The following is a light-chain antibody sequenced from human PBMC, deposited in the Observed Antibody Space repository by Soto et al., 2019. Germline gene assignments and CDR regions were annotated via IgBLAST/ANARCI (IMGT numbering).Light chain of an antibody. CDR1: SSNIGSNT. CDR2: ANN. J-gene: IGLJ3*02. Sequence: QSVLTQPPSASGTPGQRVTISCSGSSSNIGSNTVNWYQQLPRTAPKLLIYANNQRPSGVPDRFSGYKSGTSASLAISGLQSEDETEYYCATWDDSLNGWVFGGGTQVTVL. CDR3: ATWDDSLNGWV. V-gene: IGLV1-44*01.